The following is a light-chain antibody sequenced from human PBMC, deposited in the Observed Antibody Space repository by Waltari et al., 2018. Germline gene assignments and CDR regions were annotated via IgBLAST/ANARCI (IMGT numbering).Light chain of an antibody. Sequence: QSALTQPPSVSGSPGQSVTISCAGTNSDVGFYNRVSWYQQSPGTAPKLIVYQVSNRPSGCPVRFAGSKSGSTASLTISGLQAEDEADYYCYSYTTSGIYVFGTGTKVSVL. CDR2: QVS. V-gene: IGLV2-18*02. J-gene: IGLJ1*01. CDR1: NSDVGFYNR. CDR3: YSYTTSGIYV.